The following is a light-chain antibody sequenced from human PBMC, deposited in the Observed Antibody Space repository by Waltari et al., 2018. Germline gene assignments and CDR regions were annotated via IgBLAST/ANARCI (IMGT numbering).Light chain of an antibody. CDR2: GAS. J-gene: IGKJ1*01. CDR3: QHYGRSPAT. V-gene: IGKV3-20*01. Sequence: IVLTQSPGTLSLSPGERATLSCRASQSVSRSLAWYQQKPGQAPNLLSYGASTRATGIPDRFTGSGSGTDFSLTSSSLDPEDFAIYFCQHYGRSPATFGQGTKVEIK. CDR1: QSVSRS.